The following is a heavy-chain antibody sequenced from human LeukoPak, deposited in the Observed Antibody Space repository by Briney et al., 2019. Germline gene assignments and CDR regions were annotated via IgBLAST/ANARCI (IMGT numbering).Heavy chain of an antibody. V-gene: IGHV1-24*01. J-gene: IGHJ4*02. D-gene: IGHD5-24*01. CDR1: GYSLTELS. CDR3: ATFDGYPYYFDY. CDR2: FDPEDGET. Sequence: GASVKVSCKVSGYSLTELSMHWVRQAPGKGLEWMGGFDPEDGETIYAQKFQGRVTMTEDTSTGTAYMELSSLRSEDTAVYYCATFDGYPYYFDYWGQGTLVTVSS.